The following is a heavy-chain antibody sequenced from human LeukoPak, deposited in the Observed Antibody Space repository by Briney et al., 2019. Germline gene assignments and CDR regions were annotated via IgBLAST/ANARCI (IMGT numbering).Heavy chain of an antibody. CDR3: AKAQVRYNWNSYYYYGMDV. V-gene: IGHV3-23*01. CDR1: GFTFSSYA. CDR2: ISGSGGST. D-gene: IGHD1-7*01. J-gene: IGHJ6*02. Sequence: GGSLRLSCAASGFTFSSYAMSWVRQVPGKGLEWVSAISGSGGSTYYVDSVKGRFTISRDNSKNTLYLQMNSLRAEDTAVYYCAKAQVRYNWNSYYYYGMDVWGQGTTVTVSS.